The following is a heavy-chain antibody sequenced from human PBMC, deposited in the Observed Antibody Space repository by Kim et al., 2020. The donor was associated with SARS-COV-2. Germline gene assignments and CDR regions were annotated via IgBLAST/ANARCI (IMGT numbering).Heavy chain of an antibody. V-gene: IGHV7-4-1*02. Sequence: ASVKVSCKASGYTFTSYAMNWVRQAPGQGLEWMGWINTNTGNPTYAQGFTGRFVFSLDTSVSTAYLQISSLKAEDTAVYYCARDFSSSWYDPYYYYGMDVWGQGTTVTVSS. CDR2: INTNTGNP. J-gene: IGHJ6*02. D-gene: IGHD6-13*01. CDR3: ARDFSSSWYDPYYYYGMDV. CDR1: GYTFTSYA.